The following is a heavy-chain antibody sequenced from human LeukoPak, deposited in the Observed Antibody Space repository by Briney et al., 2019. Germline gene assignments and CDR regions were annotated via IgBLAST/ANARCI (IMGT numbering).Heavy chain of an antibody. CDR3: ATMNGYRYFDY. V-gene: IGHV3-15*01. CDR1: GFTFRNAW. Sequence: GGSLRLSCAASGFTFRNAWMSWVRQTPGKGLEWVGRIKRKSDGGTTDYAAPVKGRFTISRDDSKNTLYLQMNSLKTEDTAVYYCATMNGYRYFDYWGQGTLVTVSS. J-gene: IGHJ4*02. D-gene: IGHD6-25*01. CDR2: IKRKSDGGTT.